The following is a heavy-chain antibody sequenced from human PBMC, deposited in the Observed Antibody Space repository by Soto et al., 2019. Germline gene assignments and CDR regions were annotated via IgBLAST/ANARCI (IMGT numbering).Heavy chain of an antibody. Sequence: SETPSRTCTVSGGSISSSSYYWGWNRQPPGKGLEWIGSIYYSGSTYYNPSLKSRVTISVDTSKNQFSLKLSSVTAADTAVYYCAKLQYRNWFDPWGQGTLVTVSS. CDR3: AKLQYRNWFDP. CDR2: IYYSGST. D-gene: IGHD4-4*01. V-gene: IGHV4-39*05. CDR1: GGSISSSSYY. J-gene: IGHJ5*02.